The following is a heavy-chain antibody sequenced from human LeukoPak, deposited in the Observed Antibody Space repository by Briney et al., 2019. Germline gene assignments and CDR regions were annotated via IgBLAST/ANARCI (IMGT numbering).Heavy chain of an antibody. V-gene: IGHV3-48*04. D-gene: IGHD3-16*02. CDR3: ARGGRLGELSQRASDY. Sequence: GGSLRLSCAASGFTFSSYSMNWVRQAPGKGLEWVSYISSSSSTIYYADSVKGRFTISRDNAKNSLYLQMNSLRAEDTAVYYCARGGRLGELSQRASDYWGQGTLVTVSS. CDR2: ISSSSSTI. J-gene: IGHJ4*02. CDR1: GFTFSSYS.